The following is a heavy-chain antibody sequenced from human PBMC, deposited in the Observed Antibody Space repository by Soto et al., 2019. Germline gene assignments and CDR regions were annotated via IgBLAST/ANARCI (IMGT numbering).Heavy chain of an antibody. CDR2: ISYSGGRS. J-gene: IGHJ4*02. D-gene: IGHD4-4*01. CDR1: GFTFTSYA. Sequence: EVQLLESGGGLVQPGGSLRLSCITSGFTFTSYAMRWVRQAPGKGLEWVSAISYSGGRSYYADSVKGRFTISRDNSRDILYLQMKSLRVEDTGIYYCANLEAKTTVIPAGYWGQGTLVTVSS. CDR3: ANLEAKTTVIPAGY. V-gene: IGHV3-23*01.